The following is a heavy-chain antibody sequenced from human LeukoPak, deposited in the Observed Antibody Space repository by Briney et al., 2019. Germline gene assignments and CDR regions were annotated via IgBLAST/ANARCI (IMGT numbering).Heavy chain of an antibody. V-gene: IGHV3-21*01. D-gene: IGHD6-13*01. Sequence: PGGSLRLSCAASGFTFSSYSMNWVRQAPGKGLEWVSSISSSSSYIYYADSVKGRFTISRDNAKNSLYLQMNSLRAEDTAVYYCAKRALAAAFDYWGQGTLVTVSS. CDR1: GFTFSSYS. J-gene: IGHJ4*02. CDR3: AKRALAAAFDY. CDR2: ISSSSSYI.